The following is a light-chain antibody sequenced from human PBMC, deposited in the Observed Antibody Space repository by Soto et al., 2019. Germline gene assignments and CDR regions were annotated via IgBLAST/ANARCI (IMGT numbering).Light chain of an antibody. CDR1: NSDGGAYGY. V-gene: IGLV2-14*03. J-gene: IGLJ3*02. CDR2: DVR. CDR3: ASSRSVGTWV. Sequence: QSALTQPASVSGSPGQSITICCTGSNSDGGAYGYVSWYQLHAGIAPKLMIYDVRNRPSGVSDRFSGSKSGNTASLTISGIEDEEEDDYCCASSRSVGTWVFGGGTKLTVL.